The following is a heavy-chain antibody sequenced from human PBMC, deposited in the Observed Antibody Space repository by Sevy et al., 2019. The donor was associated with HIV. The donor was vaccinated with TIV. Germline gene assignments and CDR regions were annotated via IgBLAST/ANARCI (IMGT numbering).Heavy chain of an antibody. CDR2: ISYAGDNK. CDR1: GFAFSDYA. CDR3: AKAHADCSGGTCYTAHYYYDMDV. D-gene: IGHD2-15*01. V-gene: IGHV3-30*18. J-gene: IGHJ6*02. Sequence: GGSLRLSCAASGFAFSDYAMHWVRQAPGKGLEWVAAISYAGDNKYFADSVKGRFTVSKDNSKNTLYLEMNILRAEDTAVYYCAKAHADCSGGTCYTAHYYYDMDVWGRGATVTVSS.